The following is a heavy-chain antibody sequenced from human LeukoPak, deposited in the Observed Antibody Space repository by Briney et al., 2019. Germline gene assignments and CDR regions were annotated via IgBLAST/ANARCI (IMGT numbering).Heavy chain of an antibody. CDR2: IYPGDSDT. J-gene: IGHJ5*02. Sequence: GESLKISCKGSGYSFTSYWIGWVRQMPGKGLEWMGIIYPGDSDTRYSPSFQGQVTISADKSISTAYLQWSSLKASDTAMYYCARQSDSSGYYYDWLDPWGQGTLVTVSS. CDR3: ARQSDSSGYYYDWLDP. D-gene: IGHD3-22*01. V-gene: IGHV5-51*01. CDR1: GYSFTSYW.